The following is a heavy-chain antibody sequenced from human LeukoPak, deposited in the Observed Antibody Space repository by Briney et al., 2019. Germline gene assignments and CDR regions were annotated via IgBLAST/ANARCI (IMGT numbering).Heavy chain of an antibody. Sequence: ASVKVSCKTSGYTFTGYCMHWVRQAPGQGLEWMGWINPKSGNTNYAQKFQGRVTMARDTSISTAHMELNRLRSDDTAVYYCAPSHCSPYYFDYWGQGTLVTVSS. J-gene: IGHJ4*02. CDR2: INPKSGNT. V-gene: IGHV1-2*02. D-gene: IGHD2-15*01. CDR3: APSHCSPYYFDY. CDR1: GYTFTGYC.